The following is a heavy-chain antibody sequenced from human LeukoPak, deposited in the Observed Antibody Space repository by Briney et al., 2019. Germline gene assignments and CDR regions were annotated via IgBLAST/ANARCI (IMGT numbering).Heavy chain of an antibody. CDR3: AREKNDYYDSSGYHDY. J-gene: IGHJ4*02. V-gene: IGHV4-4*07. D-gene: IGHD3-22*01. CDR1: GGSISSYY. Sequence: TSETLSLTCTVSGGSISSYYWSWIRQAAGKGLEWIGRIYTSGSTNYNPSLKSRVTMSVDTSKNQFSLKLSSVTAADTAVYYCAREKNDYYDSSGYHDYWGQGTLVTVSS. CDR2: IYTSGST.